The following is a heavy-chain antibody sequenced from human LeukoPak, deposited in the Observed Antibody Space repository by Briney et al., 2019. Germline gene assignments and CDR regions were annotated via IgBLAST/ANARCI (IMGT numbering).Heavy chain of an antibody. CDR3: SRVVFSKNKTFDY. J-gene: IGHJ4*02. CDR2: ISTGGDNT. CDR1: GFTFSNYA. D-gene: IGHD2/OR15-2a*01. Sequence: PGGSLRLSCTTSGFTFSNYAMDWVRQAPGKGLEWVSLISTGGDNTYYADPVKGRFTISRDNPKNTLYLQMNSLRAEDSAVYFCSRVVFSKNKTFDYWGQGTLVTVSS. V-gene: IGHV3-23*01.